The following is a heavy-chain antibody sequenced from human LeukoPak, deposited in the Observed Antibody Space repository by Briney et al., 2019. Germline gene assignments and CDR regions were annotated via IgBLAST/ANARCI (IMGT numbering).Heavy chain of an antibody. CDR1: GYTLTELS. CDR2: FDPEDGET. J-gene: IGHJ4*02. Sequence: ASVKVSCKVSGYTLTELSMHWVRQAPGKGLEWMGGFDPEDGETIYAQKFQGRVTMTEDTSTDTAYMELSSLRSEDTAVYYCATVVGSGYGPYYFDYWGQGTLVTVSS. D-gene: IGHD3-22*01. CDR3: ATVVGSGYGPYYFDY. V-gene: IGHV1-24*01.